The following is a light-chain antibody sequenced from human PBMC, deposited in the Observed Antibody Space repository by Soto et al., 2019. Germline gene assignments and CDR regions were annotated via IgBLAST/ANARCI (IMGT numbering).Light chain of an antibody. J-gene: IGKJ4*01. CDR2: DAS. Sequence: EIVLTQSPATLFLSPGERATVSCRASQSVSSNLAWYQQKPGQAPRLLIYDASIRATGIPPRFSGSGSGTDFTLTISSLEPEDFAVYYCRQRRNWPLTFGGGTKVEIK. CDR3: RQRRNWPLT. CDR1: QSVSSN. V-gene: IGKV3-11*01.